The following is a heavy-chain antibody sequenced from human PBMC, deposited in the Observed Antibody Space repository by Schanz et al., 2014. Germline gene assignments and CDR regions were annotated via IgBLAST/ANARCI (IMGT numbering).Heavy chain of an antibody. CDR1: GFTFSSYW. J-gene: IGHJ4*02. CDR3: ARDKGGYYPFDY. V-gene: IGHV3-74*03. Sequence: EVRLVESGGGLVQSGGSLRLSCAASGFTFSSYWMHWVRQAPGKGLVWVSRINSDDTTKTYADSVKGRFTISRDNAKNSLYLQMNSLPADDTAVYYCARDKGGYYPFDYWGRGTLVTVSS. CDR2: INSDDTTK. D-gene: IGHD3-3*01.